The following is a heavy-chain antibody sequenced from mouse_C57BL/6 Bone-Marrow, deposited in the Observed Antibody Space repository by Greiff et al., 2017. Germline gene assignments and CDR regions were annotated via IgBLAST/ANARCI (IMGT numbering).Heavy chain of an antibody. J-gene: IGHJ3*01. CDR2: INPYNGGT. CDR3: ARRVCYDPSWFAY. D-gene: IGHD2-4*01. Sequence: VQLKESGPVLVKPGASVKMSCKASGYTFTDYYMNWVKQSHGKSLEWIGVINPYNGGTSYNQKFKGKATLTVDKSSSTAYMELNSLTSEDSAVYYCARRVCYDPSWFAYWGQGTLVTVSA. CDR1: GYTFTDYY. V-gene: IGHV1-19*01.